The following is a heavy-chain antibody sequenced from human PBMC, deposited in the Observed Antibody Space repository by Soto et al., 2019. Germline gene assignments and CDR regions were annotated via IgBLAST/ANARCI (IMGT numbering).Heavy chain of an antibody. D-gene: IGHD4-17*01. V-gene: IGHV4-59*08. J-gene: IGHJ4*02. CDR1: GGSISSYY. CDR2: IYYSVST. Sequence: PSETLSLTCTVSGGSISSYYWSWIRQPPGKGLEWIRYIYYSVSTNYNPSLKSRVTISVDTSKNQFSLQLSSVTAADTAVYYCAGHETLHGDYYYWGQGNMVTVAS. CDR3: AGHETLHGDYYY.